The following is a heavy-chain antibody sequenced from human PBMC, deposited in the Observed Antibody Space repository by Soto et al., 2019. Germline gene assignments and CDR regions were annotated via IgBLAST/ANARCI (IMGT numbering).Heavy chain of an antibody. CDR1: GFTFRNYA. CDR3: ARGDREDIAVVIGVRPGEYGVDV. Sequence: QVQLVESGGGVVQPGRSLRLSCAASGFTFRNYAMHWVRQAPGKGLECVAVISYDGGNKFYRDYVKGRFTISRDNSKNTLYLKINSLRYEDPAVYYCARGDREDIAVVIGVRPGEYGVDVWGQGTTVTVSS. J-gene: IGHJ6*02. CDR2: ISYDGGNK. D-gene: IGHD2-21*01. V-gene: IGHV3-30-3*01.